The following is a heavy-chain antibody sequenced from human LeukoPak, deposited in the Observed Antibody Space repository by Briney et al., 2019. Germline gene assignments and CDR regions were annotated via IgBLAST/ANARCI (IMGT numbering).Heavy chain of an antibody. CDR1: GFTVSSNY. D-gene: IGHD3-22*01. CDR2: ISGSGGST. V-gene: IGHV3-23*01. J-gene: IGHJ4*02. Sequence: GGSLRLSCAASGFTVSSNYMSWVRQAPGHGLEWVSAISGSGGSTYYADSVKGRFTISRDNSKNTLYLQMNSLRAEDTAVYYCAKVEYYYDSPLDYWGQGTLVTVSS. CDR3: AKVEYYYDSPLDY.